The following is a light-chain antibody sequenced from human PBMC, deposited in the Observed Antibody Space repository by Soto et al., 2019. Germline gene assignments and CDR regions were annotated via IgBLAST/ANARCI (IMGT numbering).Light chain of an antibody. V-gene: IGKV3-20*01. CDR1: QSVTSNY. Sequence: EIVLTQSPATLSLSPGGRATLSCRASQSVTSNYLAWYQQKPGQAPRLLIYGASSRVTAVPDRFSGSGSGTDVTLTISRLEPEDFAVYFCQQYATSLMYTFGQGTKLEIK. CDR2: GAS. CDR3: QQYATSLMYT. J-gene: IGKJ2*01.